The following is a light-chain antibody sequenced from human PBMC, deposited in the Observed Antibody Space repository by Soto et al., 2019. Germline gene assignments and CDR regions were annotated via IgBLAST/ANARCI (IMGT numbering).Light chain of an antibody. V-gene: IGKV1-39*01. CDR2: AAS. CDR3: QQSYSTPPS. CDR1: QSISSY. Sequence: DIQMTQSPSSLPASVGDRVTITCRASQSISSYLNWYQQKPGKAPKLLIYAASSLQSGVPSRFSGSGSGTDFTLTISSLQPEDFATYYCQQSYSTPPSFGHGTKVDIK. J-gene: IGKJ1*01.